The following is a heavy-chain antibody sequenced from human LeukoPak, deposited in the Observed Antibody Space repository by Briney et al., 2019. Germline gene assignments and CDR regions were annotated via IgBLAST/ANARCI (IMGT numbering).Heavy chain of an antibody. Sequence: GGSLRLSCAASGFSFSTSSMSWVRQTPGKGLEWISYIRGSSTTIYYADSVKGRFTISRDNARNSLYLQMNDLRAEDTGVYFFAEDARSPCRTGACYGPYLGYWGQG. CDR2: IRGSSTTI. V-gene: IGHV3-48*01. J-gene: IGHJ4*01. CDR3: AEDARSPCRTGACYGPYLGY. CDR1: GFSFSTSS. D-gene: IGHD2-2*01.